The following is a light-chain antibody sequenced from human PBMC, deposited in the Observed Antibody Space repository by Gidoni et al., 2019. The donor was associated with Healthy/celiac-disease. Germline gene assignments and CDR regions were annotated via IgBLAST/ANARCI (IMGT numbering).Light chain of an antibody. CDR2: LGS. Sequence: DLVMTQPPLSLPVTPGEPASISCRSSQSLLHSNGYNYLDWYLQKPGQSPQLLIYLGSNRASGVPDRVSGSGSGTDFTLKISRVEAEDVGVYYCMQALQTPRTFGQGTKLEIK. CDR3: MQALQTPRT. J-gene: IGKJ2*01. V-gene: IGKV2-28*01. CDR1: QSLLHSNGYNY.